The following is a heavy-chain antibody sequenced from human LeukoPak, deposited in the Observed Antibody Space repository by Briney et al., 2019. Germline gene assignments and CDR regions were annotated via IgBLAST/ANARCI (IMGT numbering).Heavy chain of an antibody. J-gene: IGHJ6*03. D-gene: IGHD6-13*01. CDR3: ARGRYSSSWTLYYYYYYMDV. CDR1: GYTFTGYY. Sequence: ASVKVSCKASGYTFTGYYMHWVRQAPGQGLEWMGCINPNSGGTNYAQKFQGRVTMTRDTSISTAYMELSRLRSDDTAVYYCARGRYSSSWTLYYYYYYMDVWGKGTTVTVSS. CDR2: INPNSGGT. V-gene: IGHV1-2*02.